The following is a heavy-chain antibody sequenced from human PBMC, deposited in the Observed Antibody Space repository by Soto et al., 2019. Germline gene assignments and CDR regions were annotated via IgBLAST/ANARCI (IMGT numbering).Heavy chain of an antibody. CDR2: ISFDGRNK. D-gene: IGHD5-12*01. V-gene: IGHV3-30*04. CDR1: GFSFNSYA. Sequence: QVPLVESGGGVVQPGRSLRLSCAASGFSFNSYAMHWVRQAPGRGLEWVAVISFDGRNKYYADSVKGRFTISRDNSKNTLFLQMNSLRPEDTAVFYCARDRSSSGYDYGDYWGQGTLVTVSS. CDR3: ARDRSSSGYDYGDY. J-gene: IGHJ4*02.